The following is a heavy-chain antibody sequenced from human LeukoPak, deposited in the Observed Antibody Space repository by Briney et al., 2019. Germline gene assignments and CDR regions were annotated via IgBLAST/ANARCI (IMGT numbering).Heavy chain of an antibody. CDR3: ARVYLSGYDPDAFDI. V-gene: IGHV3-53*01. Sequence: GGSLRLSCAASGFTFSSNYMSWVRQAPGKGLEWVSVIYSGGSTYYADSVKGRFTISRDNSKNTLYLQMNSLRAEDTAVYYCARVYLSGYDPDAFDIWGQGTMVTVSS. D-gene: IGHD5-12*01. CDR2: IYSGGST. J-gene: IGHJ3*02. CDR1: GFTFSSNY.